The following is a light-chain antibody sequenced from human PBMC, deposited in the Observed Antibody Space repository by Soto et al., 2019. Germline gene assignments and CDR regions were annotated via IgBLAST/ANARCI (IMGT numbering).Light chain of an antibody. V-gene: IGKV1-12*01. J-gene: IGKJ5*01. Sequence: DTQMTQSPSGVSASGADRVTITFRASQGINSRLAWYQQKPGNAPKLLIFAASSLQSGVPSRFSGSGSGTDYTLTISTLQPEDFGTYYCQQADSFPITFGQGTRLEI. CDR3: QQADSFPIT. CDR2: AAS. CDR1: QGINSR.